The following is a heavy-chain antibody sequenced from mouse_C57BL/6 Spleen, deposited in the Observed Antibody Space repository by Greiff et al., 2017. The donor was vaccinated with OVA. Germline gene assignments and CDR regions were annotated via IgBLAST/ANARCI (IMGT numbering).Heavy chain of an antibody. V-gene: IGHV3-6*01. Sequence: EVKLVESGPGLVKPSQSLSLTCSVTGYSITSGYYWNWIRQFPGNKLEWMGYISYDGSNNYNPSLKNRISITRDTSKNQFFLKLNSVTTEDTATYYCARDYYDYLFAYWGQGTLVTVSA. D-gene: IGHD2-4*01. J-gene: IGHJ3*01. CDR3: ARDYYDYLFAY. CDR1: GYSITSGYY. CDR2: ISYDGSN.